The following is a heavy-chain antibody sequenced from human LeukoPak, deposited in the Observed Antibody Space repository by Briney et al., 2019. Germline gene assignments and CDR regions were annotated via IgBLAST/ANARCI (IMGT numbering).Heavy chain of an antibody. J-gene: IGHJ4*02. CDR1: GFTFSSFA. V-gene: IGHV3-23*01. D-gene: IGHD4-23*01. Sequence: GGSLRLSCAASGFTFSSFAMNWVRQAPGKGLEWVSSIDDSGDTTYYADSVKGRFTISRDNAKNSLYLQMNSLRVDDTAVYYCVRDRGYSTFDYWGQGTLVTVSS. CDR2: IDDSGDTT. CDR3: VRDRGYSTFDY.